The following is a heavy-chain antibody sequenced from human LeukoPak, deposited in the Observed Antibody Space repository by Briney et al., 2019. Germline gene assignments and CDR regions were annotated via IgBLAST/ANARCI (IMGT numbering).Heavy chain of an antibody. Sequence: GGSLRLSCAVSGFTFSSYAINWVRQAPGKGLEWVSSISGSSGSTFYADSVKGRFTISRDNSKNTLYLQMNSLRAEDTAVYYCSKDQVVITTTGSWFDPWGQGTLVTVSS. V-gene: IGHV3-23*01. CDR2: ISGSSGST. J-gene: IGHJ5*02. D-gene: IGHD3-22*01. CDR3: SKDQVVITTTGSWFDP. CDR1: GFTFSSYA.